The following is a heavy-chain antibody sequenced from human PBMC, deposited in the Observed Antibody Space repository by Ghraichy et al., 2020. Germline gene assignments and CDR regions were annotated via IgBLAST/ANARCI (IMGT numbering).Heavy chain of an antibody. Sequence: LSLTCVASGFTFSSYGMHWVRQAPGKGLEWVAVIWYDGSNKYYADSVKGRFTISRDNSKNTLYLQMNSLRAEDTAVYYCAREDGYIVRYFDYWGQGTLVTVSS. J-gene: IGHJ4*02. D-gene: IGHD5-24*01. CDR2: IWYDGSNK. CDR1: GFTFSSYG. V-gene: IGHV3-33*01. CDR3: AREDGYIVRYFDY.